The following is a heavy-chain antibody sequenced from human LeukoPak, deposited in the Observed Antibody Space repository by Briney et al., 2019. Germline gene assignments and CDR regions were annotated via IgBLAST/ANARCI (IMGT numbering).Heavy chain of an antibody. CDR3: ARVDTAMVINY. J-gene: IGHJ4*02. V-gene: IGHV4-59*01. CDR2: IYYSGST. CDR1: GVSISSYY. Sequence: SETLSLTCTVSGVSISSYYWSWIRQPPGKGLEWIGYIYYSGSTNYNPSLKSRVTISVDTSKNQFSLKLSSVTAADTAVYYCARVDTAMVINYWGQGTLVTVSS. D-gene: IGHD5-18*01.